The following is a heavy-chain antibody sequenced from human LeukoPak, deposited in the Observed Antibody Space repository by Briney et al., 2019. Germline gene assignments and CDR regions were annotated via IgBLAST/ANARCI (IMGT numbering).Heavy chain of an antibody. CDR1: GGSIGSSSYY. Sequence: SETLSLTCTVSGGSIGSSSYYWGWIRQPPGKGLEWIGSIYYSGSTYYNPSLKSRVTISVDTSKNQFSLKLSSVTAADTAVYYCARGGIAARLPDYWGQGTLVTVSS. CDR2: IYYSGST. D-gene: IGHD6-6*01. J-gene: IGHJ4*02. CDR3: ARGGIAARLPDY. V-gene: IGHV4-39*01.